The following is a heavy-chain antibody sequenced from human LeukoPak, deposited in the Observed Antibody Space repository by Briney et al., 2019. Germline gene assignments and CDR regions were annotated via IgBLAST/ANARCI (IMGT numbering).Heavy chain of an antibody. D-gene: IGHD5-12*01. CDR2: IYHSGST. CDR1: GGSISSGGYY. CDR3: ARRSRGYSGYYFDY. V-gene: IGHV4-30-2*01. J-gene: IGHJ4*02. Sequence: SQTLSLTCTVSGGSISSGGYYWSWIQQPPGKGLEWIGYIYHSGSTYYNPSLKSRVTISVDRSKNQFSLKLSSVTAADTAVYYCARRSRGYSGYYFDYWGQGTLVTVSS.